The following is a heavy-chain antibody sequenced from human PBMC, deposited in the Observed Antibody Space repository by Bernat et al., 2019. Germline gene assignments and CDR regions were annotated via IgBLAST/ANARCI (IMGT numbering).Heavy chain of an antibody. V-gene: IGHV3-30*18. CDR1: GFTFSSYG. CDR3: AKDRDDDGDFLFDY. J-gene: IGHJ4*02. Sequence: QAQLEESGGGVVQPGRSLRISCAASGFTFSSYGMHWVRQAPGKGLEWVAFISYDGSNKYYADSVKGRFTISRDNSKNTLFLQMNSLRAEDTAVYYCAKDRDDDGDFLFDYWGQGTLVTVSS. CDR2: ISYDGSNK. D-gene: IGHD4-17*01.